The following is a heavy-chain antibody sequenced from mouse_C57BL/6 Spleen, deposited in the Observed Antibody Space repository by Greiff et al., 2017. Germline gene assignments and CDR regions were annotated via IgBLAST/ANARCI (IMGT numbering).Heavy chain of an antibody. CDR2: ISGGGGNT. V-gene: IGHV5-9*01. CDR3: ARLGDFDY. Sequence: EVKLQESGGGLVKPGGSLKLSCAASGFTFSSYTMPWVRQTPEKRLEWVATISGGGGNTYYPDSVKGRFTISRDNAKNTLYLQMSRLRSEDTALYYCARLGDFDYWGQGTTLTASS. CDR1: GFTFSSYT. J-gene: IGHJ2*01.